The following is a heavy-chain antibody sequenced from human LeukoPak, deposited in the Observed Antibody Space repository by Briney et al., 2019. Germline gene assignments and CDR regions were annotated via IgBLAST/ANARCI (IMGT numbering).Heavy chain of an antibody. J-gene: IGHJ6*03. D-gene: IGHD2-2*02. CDR2: IIPIFGTA. Sequence: SVKVSCKASGGTFSSYAISWVRQAPGQGLEWMGGIIPIFGTANYAQKFQGRVTITTDESTSTAYMELSSLRSEDTAVYYCARGPDYTLTTFYYYYMDVWGKGTAVTASS. CDR1: GGTFSSYA. V-gene: IGHV1-69*05. CDR3: ARGPDYTLTTFYYYYMDV.